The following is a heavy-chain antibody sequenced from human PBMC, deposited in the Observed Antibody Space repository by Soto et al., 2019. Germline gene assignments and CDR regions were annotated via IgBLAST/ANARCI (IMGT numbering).Heavy chain of an antibody. J-gene: IGHJ6*02. V-gene: IGHV3-23*01. Sequence: GGSLRLSCAASGFTFSSYAMHWVRQAPGKGLEWVSAISGSGGSTYYADSVKGRFTISRDNSKNTLYLQMNSLRAEDTAVYYCAKDPRYYDSSGYYRPDGMDVWGQGTTVTVSS. CDR1: GFTFSSYA. CDR2: ISGSGGST. CDR3: AKDPRYYDSSGYYRPDGMDV. D-gene: IGHD3-22*01.